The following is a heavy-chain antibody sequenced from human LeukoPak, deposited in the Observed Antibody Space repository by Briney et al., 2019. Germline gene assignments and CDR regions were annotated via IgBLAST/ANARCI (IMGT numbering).Heavy chain of an antibody. D-gene: IGHD2-8*01. CDR1: GASISSGTFS. CDR3: ASSIHTYGPINY. Sequence: PSETLSLTCAVSGASISSGTFSWSWIRQPPEKGLEWIGYISHGGSTHHSPSLKSRVTISVDRSENEFSLKVTSVTAADTAVYYCASSIHTYGPINYWGHATLVTVST. V-gene: IGHV4-30-2*01. J-gene: IGHJ4*01. CDR2: ISHGGST.